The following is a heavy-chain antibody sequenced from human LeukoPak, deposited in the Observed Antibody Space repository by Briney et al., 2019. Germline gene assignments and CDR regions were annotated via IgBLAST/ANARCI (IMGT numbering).Heavy chain of an antibody. J-gene: IGHJ4*02. Sequence: PGGSLRLSCAASGFTVRRNYMSWVRQAPGKGLEWVSVIYSGDSTYYADSVRGRFTISRDNSQNTLYLQMNSLRAEDTAVYYCAKDLGQFGEGATLDYWGQGTLVTVSS. V-gene: IGHV3-53*01. D-gene: IGHD1-26*01. CDR1: GFTVRRNY. CDR3: AKDLGQFGEGATLDY. CDR2: IYSGDST.